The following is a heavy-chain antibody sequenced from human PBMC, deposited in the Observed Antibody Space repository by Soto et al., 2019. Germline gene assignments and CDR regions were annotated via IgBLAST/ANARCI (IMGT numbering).Heavy chain of an antibody. CDR3: ARLGNSLATFDI. CDR2: IDPSDSES. Sequence: ESLKISCKGSGYSFTTCWISWVRQMPGKGLEWMGKIDPSDSESNYSPSFEGHVTISADKSISTAYLQWSTLKASDTAMYYCARLGNSLATFDIWGQGAMVTVSS. J-gene: IGHJ3*02. D-gene: IGHD2-15*01. V-gene: IGHV5-10-1*01. CDR1: GYSFTTCW.